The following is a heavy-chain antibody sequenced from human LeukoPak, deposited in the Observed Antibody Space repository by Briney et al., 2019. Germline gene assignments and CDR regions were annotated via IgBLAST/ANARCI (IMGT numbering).Heavy chain of an antibody. CDR1: GGSFSGYY. CDR2: INHSGST. Sequence: SETLSLTCAVYGGSFSGYYWSWIRQPPGKGLEWIGEINHSGSTNYNPSLKSRVTISVDTSKDQFSLKLSSVTAADTAVYYCARRLTQYDCFDPWGQGILVTVSS. J-gene: IGHJ5*02. D-gene: IGHD2-2*01. CDR3: ARRLTQYDCFDP. V-gene: IGHV4-34*01.